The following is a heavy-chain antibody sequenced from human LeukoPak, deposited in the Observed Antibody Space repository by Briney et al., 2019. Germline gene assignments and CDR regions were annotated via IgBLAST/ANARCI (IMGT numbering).Heavy chain of an antibody. D-gene: IGHD5-18*01. CDR3: ATDSNSFDI. V-gene: IGHV3-7*01. J-gene: IGHJ3*02. Sequence: GGSLRLSCAASGFTFSHYWMTWVRQAPGNGLEWVANINQDGSDKFYVESVKGRFTIFRDNAKNSVYLQMNSLRAGDTAVYYCATDSNSFDIWGQGTMVTVFS. CDR2: INQDGSDK. CDR1: GFTFSHYW.